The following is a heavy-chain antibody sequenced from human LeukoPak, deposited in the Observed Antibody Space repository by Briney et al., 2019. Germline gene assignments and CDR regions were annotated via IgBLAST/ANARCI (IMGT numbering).Heavy chain of an antibody. CDR3: ARAGYCDSTTCPDAFDI. J-gene: IGHJ3*02. V-gene: IGHV4-38-2*02. CDR2: IYHSGST. Sequence: PSETLSLTCTVSGYSISSGYYWGWIRQPPGKGLEWIGSIYHSGSTYYNPSLKSRVTISVDTSKDQLSLRLSSVTAADTAVYYCARAGYCDSTTCPDAFDIWGQGTKVTVSS. CDR1: GYSISSGYY. D-gene: IGHD2-2*01.